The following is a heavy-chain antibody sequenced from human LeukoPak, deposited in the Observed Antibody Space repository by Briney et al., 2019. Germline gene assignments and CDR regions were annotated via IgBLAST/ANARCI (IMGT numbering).Heavy chain of an antibody. CDR2: IYYSGST. D-gene: IGHD6-19*01. CDR1: GDSISRYY. Sequence: SETLSLTCTVSGDSISRYYWSWIRQPPGKGLEWIGSIYYSGSTYFNPSLKSRVTISVDTSKNQFSLKLSSVTAAGTAVYYCARHVRKRGIAVAGTPGWFDPWGQGTLVTVSS. J-gene: IGHJ5*02. V-gene: IGHV4-39*01. CDR3: ARHVRKRGIAVAGTPGWFDP.